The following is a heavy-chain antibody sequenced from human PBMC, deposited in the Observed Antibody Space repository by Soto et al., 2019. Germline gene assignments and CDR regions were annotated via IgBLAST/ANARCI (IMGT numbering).Heavy chain of an antibody. V-gene: IGHV3-20*04. CDR1: GFGFDEYG. Sequence: EVYLVESGGGVVRPGGSLRLSCAASGFGFDEYGMSWVRQGPGKGLEWVSGINRHGDSTGYADSVKGRFPISRDNAKNSLNLQMNGLRVEDTAFYYCARDHRWGYEYVDYGDSWGQGTLVTVSS. CDR2: INRHGDST. D-gene: IGHD4-17*01. CDR3: ARDHRWGYEYVDYGDS. J-gene: IGHJ4*02.